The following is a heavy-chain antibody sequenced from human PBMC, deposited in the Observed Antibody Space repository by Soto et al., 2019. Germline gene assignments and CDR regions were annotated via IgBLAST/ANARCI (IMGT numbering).Heavy chain of an antibody. Sequence: SETLSLTCGVSGGTVASSHWWSWVRQSPGRGLEWIGNVYHTGDTNFNPSLQSRVTFSVDKSNNQFSLRLTSVTAADTAVYFCAREIVTAGGNNYFDPWGPGTLVTVYS. J-gene: IGHJ5*02. CDR1: GGTVASSHW. CDR3: AREIVTAGGNNYFDP. D-gene: IGHD2-21*02. CDR2: VYHTGDT. V-gene: IGHV4-4*02.